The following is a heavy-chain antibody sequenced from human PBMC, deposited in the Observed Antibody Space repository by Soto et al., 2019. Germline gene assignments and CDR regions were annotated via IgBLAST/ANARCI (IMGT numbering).Heavy chain of an antibody. CDR3: AKDGGDIVVVVAAEYFDY. CDR2: ISYDGSNK. V-gene: IGHV3-30*18. D-gene: IGHD2-15*01. CDR1: GFTFSSYG. Sequence: QVQLVESGGGVVQPGRSLRLSCAASGFTFSSYGMHWVRQAPGKGLEWVAVISYDGSNKYYADSVKGRFTISRDNSKNMLYLQMNSLRAEDTAVYYCAKDGGDIVVVVAAEYFDYWGQGTLVTVSS. J-gene: IGHJ4*02.